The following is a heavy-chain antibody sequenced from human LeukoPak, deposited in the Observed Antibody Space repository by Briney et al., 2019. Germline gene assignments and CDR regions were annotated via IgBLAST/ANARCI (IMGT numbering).Heavy chain of an antibody. CDR2: ISAYNGNT. J-gene: IGHJ2*01. CDR3: ARPVGGQVATSDWYFDL. CDR1: GYTFTNYG. D-gene: IGHD5-12*01. Sequence: ASVKVSCKASGYTFTNYGISWVRQAPGQGLEWMGWISAYNGNTNYAQKLQGRVTMTTDTSTSTAYMELRSLRSDDTAVYYCARPVGGQVATSDWYFDLWGRGTLVTVSS. V-gene: IGHV1-18*01.